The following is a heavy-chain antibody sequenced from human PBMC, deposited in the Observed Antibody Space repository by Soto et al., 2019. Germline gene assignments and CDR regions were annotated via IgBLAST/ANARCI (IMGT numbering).Heavy chain of an antibody. Sequence: SLRLSCAASGFTFSSYALSCVRQAPGKGLEWVSAIRGSGGSTYYADSVKGRFTISRDNAKNSLYLQMNSLRDEDTAVYYCADVGATRVGDAFDIWGQGTMVTVS. CDR2: IRGSGGST. CDR1: GFTFSSYA. D-gene: IGHD1-26*01. CDR3: ADVGATRVGDAFDI. J-gene: IGHJ3*02. V-gene: IGHV3-23*01.